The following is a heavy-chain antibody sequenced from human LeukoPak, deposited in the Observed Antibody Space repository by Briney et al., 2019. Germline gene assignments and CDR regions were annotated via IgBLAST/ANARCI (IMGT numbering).Heavy chain of an antibody. CDR2: IYYSGST. CDR3: ARRGGARHFDY. D-gene: IGHD1-26*01. V-gene: IGHV4-59*08. J-gene: IGHJ4*02. Sequence: SETLSLTCAVYGGSFSGYYWSWIRQPPGKGLEWIGYIYYSGSTNCNPSLKSRVTISVDTSKNQFSLKLSSVTAADTAVYYCARRGGARHFDYWGQGTLVTVSS. CDR1: GGSFSGYY.